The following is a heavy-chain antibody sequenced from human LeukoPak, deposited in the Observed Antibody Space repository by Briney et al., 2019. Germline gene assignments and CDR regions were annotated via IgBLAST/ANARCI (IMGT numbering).Heavy chain of an antibody. J-gene: IGHJ4*02. CDR3: ARAVVVVPAAIYYFDY. CDR1: GGTFSSYA. D-gene: IGHD2-2*01. CDR2: IIPIFGTA. Sequence: GASVKVSCKASGGTFSSYAISWVRQAPGQGLEWMGGIIPIFGTANYAQEFQGRVTITTDESTSTAYMELSSLRSEDTAVYYCARAVVVVPAAIYYFDYWGQGTLVTVSS. V-gene: IGHV1-69*05.